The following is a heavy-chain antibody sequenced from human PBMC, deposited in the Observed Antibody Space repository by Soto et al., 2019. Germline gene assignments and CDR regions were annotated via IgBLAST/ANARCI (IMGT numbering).Heavy chain of an antibody. V-gene: IGHV1-2*02. D-gene: IGHD3-22*01. CDR3: ARDLIVDGPDNYAMDV. CDR1: SYSLIGNY. Sequence: SVEVSFNASSYSLIGNYIHWVRQTPGQGLEWMGWINPNSSGTVYAQKFQGRVTMTRDTSLTTVYMQLNRLTSDDSAVYYCARDLIVDGPDNYAMDVWGQGTTVTVSS. J-gene: IGHJ6*02. CDR2: INPNSSGT.